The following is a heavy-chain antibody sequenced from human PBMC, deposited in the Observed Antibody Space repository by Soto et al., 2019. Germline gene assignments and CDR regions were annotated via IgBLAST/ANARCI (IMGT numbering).Heavy chain of an antibody. CDR3: AKDFLDVPYYYYYYMDV. Sequence: GGSLRLSCAASGFTFSSYGMHWVRQAPGKGLEWVAVISYDGSNKYYADSVKGRFTISRDNSKNKLYLQMNSLRAEDTAVYYCAKDFLDVPYYYYYYMDVWGKGTTVTVSS. V-gene: IGHV3-30*18. CDR1: GFTFSSYG. D-gene: IGHD3-10*02. CDR2: ISYDGSNK. J-gene: IGHJ6*03.